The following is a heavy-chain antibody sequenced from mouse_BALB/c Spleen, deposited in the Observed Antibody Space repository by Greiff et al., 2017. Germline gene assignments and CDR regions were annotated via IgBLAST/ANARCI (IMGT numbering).Heavy chain of an antibody. CDR3: ARGLIYYYGTYFDY. D-gene: IGHD1-1*01. V-gene: IGHV1S29*02. CDR2: IYPYNGGT. CDR1: GYTFTDYN. Sequence: EVQLQQSGPEVVRPGVSVKISCKASGYTFTDYNMHWVKQSHGKSLEWIGYIYPYNGGTGYNQKFKSKATLTVDNSSSTAYMELRSLTSEDSAVYYCARGLIYYYGTYFDYWGQGTTLTVSS. J-gene: IGHJ2*01.